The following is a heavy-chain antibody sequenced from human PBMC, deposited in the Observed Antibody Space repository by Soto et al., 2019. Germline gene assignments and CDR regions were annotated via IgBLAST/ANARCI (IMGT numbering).Heavy chain of an antibody. CDR3: AREPGDFWSGYYPRWFDP. CDR2: IYHSGST. D-gene: IGHD3-3*01. J-gene: IGHJ5*02. Sequence: QVQLQESGPGLVKPSGTLSLTCAVSGGSISSSNWWSWVRQPPGKGLEGSGEIYHSGSTNYNPSLKSRVTISLGKSKIQFSLKVSSVTAADTAVYYCAREPGDFWSGYYPRWFDPWVQGTLVSVSS. CDR1: GGSISSSNW. V-gene: IGHV4-4*02.